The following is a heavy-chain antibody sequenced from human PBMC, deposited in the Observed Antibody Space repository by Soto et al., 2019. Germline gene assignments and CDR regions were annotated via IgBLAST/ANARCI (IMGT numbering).Heavy chain of an antibody. CDR1: GYTFTSYY. Sequence: QVQLVQSGAEVKKPGASVKVSCKASGYTFTSYYMHWVRQAPGQGLEWMGIINPSGGSTSYAQKFEGRVTMTRDTYTSKVYMELSSRRSEDTAVYYCARDAVRGALARWFDPGGQGTLVTVSS. D-gene: IGHD3-10*01. CDR3: ARDAVRGALARWFDP. J-gene: IGHJ5*02. V-gene: IGHV1-46*01. CDR2: INPSGGST.